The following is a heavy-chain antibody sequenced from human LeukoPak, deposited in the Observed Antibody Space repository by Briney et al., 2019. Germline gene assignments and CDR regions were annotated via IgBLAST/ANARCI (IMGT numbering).Heavy chain of an antibody. J-gene: IGHJ4*02. CDR3: AREVNSNCEGIDY. CDR1: GYTFTGYY. CDR2: INPNSGGT. V-gene: IGHV1-2*02. Sequence: GASVKVSCKASGYTFTGYYMHWVRQAPGQGLEWMGWINPNSGGTNYAQKFQGRVTMTRDTSISTAYMELSRLRSDDTAVYYCAREVNSNCEGIDYWGQGTLVTVSS. D-gene: IGHD4-11*01.